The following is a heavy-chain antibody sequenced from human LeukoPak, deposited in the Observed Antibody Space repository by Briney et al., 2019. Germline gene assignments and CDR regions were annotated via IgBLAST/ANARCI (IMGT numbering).Heavy chain of an antibody. CDR2: ISSSRSYI. Sequence: GRSLRLSCAASGFTFSTYGMNWVRQAPGKGLEWVSFISSSRSYIYYADSVKGRFTISRDNAKNSLYLQMNSLRAEDTAIYYCAKNGDRGAYCSGGSCYPYYYYYMDVWGKGTTVTISS. J-gene: IGHJ6*03. V-gene: IGHV3-21*04. CDR1: GFTFSTYG. CDR3: AKNGDRGAYCSGGSCYPYYYYYMDV. D-gene: IGHD2-15*01.